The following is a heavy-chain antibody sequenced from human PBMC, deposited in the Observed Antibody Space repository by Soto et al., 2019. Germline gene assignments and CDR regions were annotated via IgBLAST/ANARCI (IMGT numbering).Heavy chain of an antibody. D-gene: IGHD1-1*01. CDR1: GGSIRSDDYY. V-gene: IGHV4-30-4*01. CDR2: IYYSGTT. Sequence: PSETLSLTCTVSGGSIRSDDYYWSWIRQPPGKGLEWIGYIYYSGTTNYNPSLQSRVTISIDTSKNQFSLSLSSVNAADTAVYYCVRDRGNSPDYFDYWGQGTLVTVSS. J-gene: IGHJ4*02. CDR3: VRDRGNSPDYFDY.